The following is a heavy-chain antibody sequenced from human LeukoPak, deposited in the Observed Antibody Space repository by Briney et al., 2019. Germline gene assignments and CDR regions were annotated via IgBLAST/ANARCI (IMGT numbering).Heavy chain of an antibody. CDR3: ARASGLYFTTHFGY. Sequence: SVKVSCKASGGTFSSYAISWVRQAPGQGLEWMGRIIPILGIANYAQKFQGRVTITADKSTSTAYMELSSLRSEDTAVYYCARASGLYFTTHFGYWGQGTLVTVSS. V-gene: IGHV1-69*04. D-gene: IGHD2/OR15-2a*01. CDR1: GGTFSSYA. CDR2: IIPILGIA. J-gene: IGHJ4*02.